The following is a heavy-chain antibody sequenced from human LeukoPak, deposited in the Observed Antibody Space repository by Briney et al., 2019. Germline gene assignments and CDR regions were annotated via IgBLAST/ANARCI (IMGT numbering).Heavy chain of an antibody. Sequence: GGSLRLSCAASGFTFNTYSMNWVRQAPGKGLEWVSSISDNSNYIYYSDSVEGRFTISRDNAKNSLYLQMNSLRVEDTAVYYCANHIACGSTSCPPFDSWGQGTLVTVSS. CDR2: ISDNSNYI. CDR1: GFTFNTYS. CDR3: ANHIACGSTSCPPFDS. D-gene: IGHD2-2*01. J-gene: IGHJ4*02. V-gene: IGHV3-21*01.